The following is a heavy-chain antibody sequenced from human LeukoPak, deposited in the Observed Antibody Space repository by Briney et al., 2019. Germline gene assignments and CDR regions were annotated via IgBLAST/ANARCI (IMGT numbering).Heavy chain of an antibody. CDR1: GFIFTSSE. CDR2: INPGGTTM. Sequence: PGGSLRLSYAASGFIFTSSEMYWVRQAPGKGLEWVSYINPGGTTMYYADSVSGRFTISRDNAKNSLFLQMSSLRADDTAVYFCALLAVASDFDYWGQGSLVTVSS. V-gene: IGHV3-48*03. J-gene: IGHJ4*02. CDR3: ALLAVASDFDY. D-gene: IGHD5-12*01.